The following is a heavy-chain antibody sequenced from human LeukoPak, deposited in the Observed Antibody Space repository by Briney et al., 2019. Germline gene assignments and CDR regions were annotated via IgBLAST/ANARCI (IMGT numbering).Heavy chain of an antibody. CDR2: IRYDGSNK. D-gene: IGHD6-19*01. V-gene: IGHV3-30*02. CDR3: AKSLYSSGWYRLTDY. Sequence: QPGGSLRLSCAASGFTFSSYGMHWVRQAPGKGLEWVAFIRYDGSNKYYADSVKGRFTISRDNSKNTLYLQMNSLRAEDTAVYYCAKSLYSSGWYRLTDYWGQGTLVTVSS. CDR1: GFTFSSYG. J-gene: IGHJ4*02.